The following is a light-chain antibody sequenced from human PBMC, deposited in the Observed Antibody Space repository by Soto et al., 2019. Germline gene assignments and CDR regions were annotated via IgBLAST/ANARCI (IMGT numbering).Light chain of an antibody. J-gene: IGKJ1*01. Sequence: EIALTQSPGTLSLSPGERATLSCRASQSVSNNYLAWYQQKPGQAPRLLIYGASTRATGIPARFSGSGSGTEFTLTISSLQSEDFAVYYCQQYNNWPRTFGQGTKVDIK. CDR1: QSVSNN. CDR3: QQYNNWPRT. CDR2: GAS. V-gene: IGKV3-15*01.